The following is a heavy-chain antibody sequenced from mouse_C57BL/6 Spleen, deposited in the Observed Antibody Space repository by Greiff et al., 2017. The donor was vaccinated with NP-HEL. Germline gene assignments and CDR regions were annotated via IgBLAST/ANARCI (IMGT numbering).Heavy chain of an antibody. CDR1: GYTFTSYW. D-gene: IGHD2-5*01. J-gene: IGHJ3*01. CDR2: IYPGSGST. Sequence: QVQLQQSGAELVKPGASVKMSCKASGYTFTSYWITWVKQRPGQGLEWIGDIYPGSGSTNYNEKFKSKATLTVDTSSSTAYMQLSSLTSEDSAVYYCARCRYSNYYRFAYWGQGTLVTVSA. CDR3: ARCRYSNYYRFAY. V-gene: IGHV1-55*01.